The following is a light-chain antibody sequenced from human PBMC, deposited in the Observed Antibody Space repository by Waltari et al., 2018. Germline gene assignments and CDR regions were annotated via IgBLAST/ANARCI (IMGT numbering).Light chain of an antibody. CDR1: QGISSW. CDR2: GAS. CDR3: QQTNRFPPS. Sequence: DIQMTQSPSSVSASVGDRVTITCRASQGISSWLAWFQKKPGKAPKLLIYGASTLQSGVPSRFSGSGSETDFTLTISSLQPEDFATYYCQQTNRFPPSFGGGTKVEIK. V-gene: IGKV1D-12*01. J-gene: IGKJ4*01.